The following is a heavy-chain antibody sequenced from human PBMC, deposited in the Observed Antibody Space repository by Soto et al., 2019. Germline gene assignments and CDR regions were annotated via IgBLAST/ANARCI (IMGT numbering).Heavy chain of an antibody. V-gene: IGHV4-4*02. J-gene: IGHJ4*02. Sequence: QVQLQESGPGLVKPSGTLSLTCAVSGDSITSDKWWSWIRQPPGKGLQWIGEIYHSGSTKYNPSRKXXVIISVDKSKHQFSLKLSSVTAADTAVYYCARGETQQQRDYWGQGTLVTVSS. D-gene: IGHD6-13*01. CDR1: GDSITSDKW. CDR2: IYHSGST. CDR3: ARGETQQQRDY.